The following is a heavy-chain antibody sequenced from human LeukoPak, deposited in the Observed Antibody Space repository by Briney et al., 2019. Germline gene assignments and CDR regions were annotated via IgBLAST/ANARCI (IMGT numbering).Heavy chain of an antibody. D-gene: IGHD2-2*01. J-gene: IGHJ6*03. CDR3: ATTRADPVYYYYYMDV. Sequence: ASVKVSCKVSGYTLTELSMHWVRQAPGKGLEWMGGFDPEDGETIYAQKFQGRVTMIEDTSTDTAYMELSSLRSEDTAVYYCATTRADPVYYYYYMDVWGKGTTVTVSS. CDR2: FDPEDGET. CDR1: GYTLTELS. V-gene: IGHV1-24*01.